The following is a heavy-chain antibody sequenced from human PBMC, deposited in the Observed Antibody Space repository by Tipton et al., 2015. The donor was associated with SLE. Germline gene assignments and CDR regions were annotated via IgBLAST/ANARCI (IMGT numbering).Heavy chain of an antibody. CDR3: ARRPSSSWLYWFDP. D-gene: IGHD6-13*01. Sequence: TLSLTCAVYGGSFSGYYWSWIRQPPGKGLEWIGEINHSGSTNYNPSLKSRVTISVDTSKNQFSLKLSSVTAADTAVYYCARRPSSSWLYWFDPRGQGTLVTVSS. V-gene: IGHV4-34*01. CDR1: GGSFSGYY. CDR2: INHSGST. J-gene: IGHJ5*02.